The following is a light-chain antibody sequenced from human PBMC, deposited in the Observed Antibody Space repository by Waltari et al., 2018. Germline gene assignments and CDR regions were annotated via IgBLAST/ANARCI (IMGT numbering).Light chain of an antibody. CDR1: PSVLYSTKNKNY. V-gene: IGKV4-1*01. Sequence: DIVMTQSPDSLAVSLGERAPITCKSSPSVLYSTKNKNYLAWYQQKPGQPPKLLISWASTRESGVPDRFSGSGSGTDFTLTISSLQAEDVAVYYCQQYYSSPRTFGQGTKVEIK. CDR3: QQYYSSPRT. CDR2: WAS. J-gene: IGKJ1*01.